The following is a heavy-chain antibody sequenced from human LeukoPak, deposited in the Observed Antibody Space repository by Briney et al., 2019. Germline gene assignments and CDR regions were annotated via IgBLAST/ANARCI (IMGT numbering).Heavy chain of an antibody. CDR1: GGTFSSYA. CDR2: IIPIFGTA. J-gene: IGHJ5*02. Sequence: ASVKVSCKASGGTFSSYAISWVRQAPGQGLEWMGGIIPIFGTANYAQKFQGRVTITADESTSTAYMELSNLRSEDTAAYYCARNPLLGRNWFDPWGQGTLVTVSS. V-gene: IGHV1-69*13. CDR3: ARNPLLGRNWFDP. D-gene: IGHD1-14*01.